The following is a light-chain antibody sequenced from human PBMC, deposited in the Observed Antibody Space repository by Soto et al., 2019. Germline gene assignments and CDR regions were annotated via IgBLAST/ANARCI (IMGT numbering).Light chain of an antibody. CDR2: GAS. CDR3: QIHHSY. CDR1: QSISRW. Sequence: DIQVTQSPSTLSASVGDRVTITCRATQSISRWLAWYQQRPGKAPRLLISGASTLQRGVPSRFSGSGFGPEFNFTINSLQPDDFATYYCQIHHSYFGQGTK. J-gene: IGKJ1*01. V-gene: IGKV1-5*01.